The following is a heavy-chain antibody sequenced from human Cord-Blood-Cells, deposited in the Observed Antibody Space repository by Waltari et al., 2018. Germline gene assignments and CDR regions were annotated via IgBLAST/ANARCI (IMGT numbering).Heavy chain of an antibody. V-gene: IGHV4-39*01. CDR2: IYYRGST. D-gene: IGHD4-4*01. Sequence: QLQLQESGPGLVKPSETLSLACTVSGGSISSSSYYWGSSRQPPGKGLEWIGSIYYRGSTYYNPSLKSRVTISVDTSKNQFSLKLSSVTAADTAVYYCARRLFYSNFDYWGQGTLVTVSS. J-gene: IGHJ4*02. CDR1: GGSISSSSYY. CDR3: ARRLFYSNFDY.